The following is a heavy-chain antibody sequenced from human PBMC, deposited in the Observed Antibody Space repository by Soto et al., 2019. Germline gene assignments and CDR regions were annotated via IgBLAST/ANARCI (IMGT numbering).Heavy chain of an antibody. CDR3: ARVYIVVVPAIYYLCMDV. CDR1: GFTFSSYG. V-gene: IGHV3-33*01. D-gene: IGHD2-21*01. Sequence: PGGSLRLSCAASGFTFSSYGMHWVRQAPGKGLEWVAVIWYDGSNKYYADSVKGRFTISRDNSKNTLYLQMNSLRAEDTAVYYCARVYIVVVPAIYYLCMDVWGKGTTVPVS. J-gene: IGHJ6*04. CDR2: IWYDGSNK.